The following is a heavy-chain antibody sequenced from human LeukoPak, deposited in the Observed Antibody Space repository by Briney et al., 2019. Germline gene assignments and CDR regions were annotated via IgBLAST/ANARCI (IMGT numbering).Heavy chain of an antibody. CDR3: ARSRNPRLGPPGYYYGMDV. D-gene: IGHD6-19*01. CDR1: GFTFSTHG. Sequence: GGSLRLSCAASGFTFSTHGLHWVRQAPGKGLEWVAVISYDGSDKYYADSVKGRFTISRDNSKNTLYLQMNSLRAEDTAVYYCARSRNPRLGPPGYYYGMDVWGQGTTVTVSS. J-gene: IGHJ6*02. V-gene: IGHV3-33*08. CDR2: ISYDGSDK.